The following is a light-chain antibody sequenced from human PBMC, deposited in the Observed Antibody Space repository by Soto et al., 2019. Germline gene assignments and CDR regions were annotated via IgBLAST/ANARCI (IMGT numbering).Light chain of an antibody. J-gene: IGLJ1*01. CDR1: SSDVGDYNY. CDR2: DVS. CDR3: TSYTSSSTYV. V-gene: IGLV2-14*01. Sequence: QPVLTQPASVSGSPGQSITISCTGTSSDVGDYNYVSWYQQHPGKAPKVMIYDVSNRPSGVSNRFSGSKSGNTASLTISGLQAEDEADYYCTSYTSSSTYVFGTGTKVTVL.